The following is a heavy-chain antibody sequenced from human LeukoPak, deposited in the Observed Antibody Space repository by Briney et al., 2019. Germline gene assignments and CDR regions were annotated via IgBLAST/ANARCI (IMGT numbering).Heavy chain of an antibody. D-gene: IGHD4-23*01. CDR2: INTNTGNP. J-gene: IGHJ6*03. V-gene: IGHV7-4-1*02. CDR3: ARRWNYPYYYMDV. Sequence: GSVKVSCKASGYTFTGYYMHWVRQAPGQGLEWMGWINTNTGNPTYAQGFTGRFVFSLDTSVSTAYLQISSLKAEDTAVYYCARRWNYPYYYMDVWGKGTTVTVSS. CDR1: GYTFTGYY.